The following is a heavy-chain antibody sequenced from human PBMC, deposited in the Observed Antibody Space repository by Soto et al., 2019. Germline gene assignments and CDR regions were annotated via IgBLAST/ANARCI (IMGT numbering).Heavy chain of an antibody. Sequence: QVQLVQSGAEVKKPGSSLKVSCKSSGGTFSSYAISWVRQAPGQGLEWLGGIIPIFNKVNYAQKSQGRVTLTADDSTSTAYMELSSRRSDDTAVYYCARAPIRLCSGDNCYSGLDSWGQGTLVIVSS. D-gene: IGHD2-15*01. CDR1: GGTFSSYA. CDR3: ARAPIRLCSGDNCYSGLDS. J-gene: IGHJ4*02. CDR2: IIPIFNKV. V-gene: IGHV1-69*12.